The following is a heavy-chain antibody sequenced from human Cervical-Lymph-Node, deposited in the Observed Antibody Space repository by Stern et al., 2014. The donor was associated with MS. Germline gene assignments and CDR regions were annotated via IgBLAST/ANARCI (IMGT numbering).Heavy chain of an antibody. CDR1: GYSFTSYW. CDR2: IYPGDSDI. Sequence: MQLVQSGAEVKKSGESLKISCKGSGYSFTSYWIGWVRQRPGKGLEWMGIIYPGDSDIRYSPSFQGQVTISADKSISTIYLQWSSLKASDTAMYYCARHKIGYCSSTSCYYNAMDVWGQGTTVTVSS. D-gene: IGHD2-2*01. V-gene: IGHV5-51*01. J-gene: IGHJ6*02. CDR3: ARHKIGYCSSTSCYYNAMDV.